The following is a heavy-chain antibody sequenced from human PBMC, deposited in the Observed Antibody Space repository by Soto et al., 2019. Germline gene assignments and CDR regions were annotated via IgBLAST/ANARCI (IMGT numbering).Heavy chain of an antibody. CDR1: GGSLSTYY. CDR3: ARQGGSVGYYYHYYMDV. Sequence: SDTLSLTCTVAGGSLSTYYWTWIRQPPGTGLEWIGYIYYSGSTNYNPSLKSRVTISVDTSKNQFSLKLTSVTAADTAVYYCARQGGSVGYYYHYYMDVWRKGTTVTVSS. CDR2: IYYSGST. J-gene: IGHJ6*03. D-gene: IGHD6-25*01. V-gene: IGHV4-59*08.